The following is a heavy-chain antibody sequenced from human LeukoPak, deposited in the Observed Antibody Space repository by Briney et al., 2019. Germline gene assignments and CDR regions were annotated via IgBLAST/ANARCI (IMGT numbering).Heavy chain of an antibody. CDR2: ISGSGGTT. CDR3: AKFSGGGPYYDGMDV. J-gene: IGHJ6*04. Sequence: GGSLRLSCAASGFTFNNYAMNWVRQAPGKGLEWVSVISGSGGTTYYADSVKGRFTISRDSSKNTLYPQMNSLRAEDTAVYYCAKFSGGGPYYDGMDVGAKGTTVTVS. D-gene: IGHD1-14*01. CDR1: GFTFNNYA. V-gene: IGHV3-23*01.